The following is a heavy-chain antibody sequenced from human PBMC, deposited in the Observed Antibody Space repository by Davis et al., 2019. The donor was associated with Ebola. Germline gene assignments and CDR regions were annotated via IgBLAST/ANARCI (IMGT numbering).Heavy chain of an antibody. V-gene: IGHV2-70*11. CDR2: IDWDDDK. D-gene: IGHD1-26*01. Sequence: SGPTLVKPTETLTLTCTFSGFSLSTTGMCVTWIRQPPGKALEWLARIDWDDDKYYSTSLTTRLTISKDTSRDQVVLTMTNMDPVDTATYYCARGRGSGRLEYWGQGTLVTVSS. CDR3: ARGRGSGRLEY. J-gene: IGHJ4*02. CDR1: GFSLSTTGMC.